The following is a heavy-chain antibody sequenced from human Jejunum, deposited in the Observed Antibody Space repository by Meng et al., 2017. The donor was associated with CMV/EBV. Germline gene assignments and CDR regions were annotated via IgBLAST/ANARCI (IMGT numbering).Heavy chain of an antibody. CDR1: VFTFSDYY. J-gene: IGHJ4*02. CDR2: ISSSGSTI. Sequence: VFTFSDYYMSWIRQAPGKGLEWVSYISSSGSTICYADSVKGRFTISRDNAKNSLYLQMNSLRAEDTAVYYCARTHYYDSSGPLDYWGQGTLVTVSS. D-gene: IGHD3-22*01. CDR3: ARTHYYDSSGPLDY. V-gene: IGHV3-11*01.